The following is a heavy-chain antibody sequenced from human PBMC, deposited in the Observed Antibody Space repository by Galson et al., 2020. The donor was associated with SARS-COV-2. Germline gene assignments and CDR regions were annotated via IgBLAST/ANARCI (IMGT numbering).Heavy chain of an antibody. Sequence: PSQTLSLTCAISGDSVSSKNVAWNWIRQSPSRGLEWLGRTYYRSKWYNDYALSVKSRITINPDTSKNQFSLQLDSVTPEDTAVYYCTRHLNPFGVTANYFDYWGQGTLVTVSS. CDR2: TYYRSKWYN. D-gene: IGHD2-21*02. V-gene: IGHV6-1*01. CDR1: GDSVSSKNVA. CDR3: TRHLNPFGVTANYFDY. J-gene: IGHJ4*02.